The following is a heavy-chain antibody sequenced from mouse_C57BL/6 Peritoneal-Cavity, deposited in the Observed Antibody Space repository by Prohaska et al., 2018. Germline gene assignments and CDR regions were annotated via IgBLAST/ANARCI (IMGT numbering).Heavy chain of an antibody. CDR3: ARNSGSYDGSSDWYFDV. V-gene: IGHV1-84*01. Sequence: QIQLQQSGPELVKPGASVKISCKASGYTFTDYYINWVKQRPGQGLEWIGWIYPGSGNTKYNEKFKGKATLTVDTSSSTAYMQLSSLNSEDSAVYFCARNSGSYDGSSDWYFDVWGTGTTVTVSS. CDR2: IYPGSGNT. J-gene: IGHJ1*03. D-gene: IGHD1-1*01. CDR1: GYTFTDYY.